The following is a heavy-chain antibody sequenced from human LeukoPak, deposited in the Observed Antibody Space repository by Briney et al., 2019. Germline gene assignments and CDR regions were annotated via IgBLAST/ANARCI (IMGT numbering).Heavy chain of an antibody. D-gene: IGHD6-19*01. CDR3: ARINPEAVASAPHLDY. Sequence: ASVKVSCKASGGTFSSYAISWVRQAPGQGLEWMGGIIPIFGTANYAQKFQGRVTITADESTSTAYMELSSLRSEDTAVYYCARINPEAVASAPHLDYWGQGTLVTVSS. CDR1: GGTFSSYA. V-gene: IGHV1-69*13. CDR2: IIPIFGTA. J-gene: IGHJ4*02.